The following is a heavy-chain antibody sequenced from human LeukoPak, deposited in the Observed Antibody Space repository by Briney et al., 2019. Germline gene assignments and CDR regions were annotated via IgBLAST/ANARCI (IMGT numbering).Heavy chain of an antibody. J-gene: IGHJ4*02. CDR3: ASTSGWYEPIDY. CDR1: GFAFSSYG. V-gene: IGHV3-33*01. D-gene: IGHD6-19*01. CDR2: IWYDGSNK. Sequence: GGSLRLSCAASGFAFSSYGMHWVRQAPGKGLEWVAVIWYDGSNKYYADSVKGRFTISRDNSKNTLYLQMNSLRAEDTAVYYCASTSGWYEPIDYWGQGTLVTVSS.